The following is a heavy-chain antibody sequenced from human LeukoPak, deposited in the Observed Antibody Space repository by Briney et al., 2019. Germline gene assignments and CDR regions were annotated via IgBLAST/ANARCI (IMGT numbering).Heavy chain of an antibody. CDR3: AREGVGVLRFLEWLGPVDY. D-gene: IGHD3-3*01. Sequence: ASVKVSCKVSGYTLTELSMHWVRQAPGQGLEWMGWINPNSGGTNYAQKFQGRVTMTRDTSISTAYMELSRLRSDDTAVYYCAREGVGVLRFLEWLGPVDYWGQGTLVTVSS. J-gene: IGHJ4*02. CDR1: GYTLTELS. CDR2: INPNSGGT. V-gene: IGHV1-2*02.